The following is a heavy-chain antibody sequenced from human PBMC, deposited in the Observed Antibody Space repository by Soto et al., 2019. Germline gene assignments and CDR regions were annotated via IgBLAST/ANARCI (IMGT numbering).Heavy chain of an antibody. CDR3: ARPYDKRGYDWFDP. V-gene: IGHV1-2*02. CDR2: INPNSGGT. CDR1: GYTFTGYY. Sequence: ASVKVSCKASGYTFTGYYMHWVRQAPGQGLEWMGWINPNSGGTNYAQKFQGRVTMTRDTSISTAYMELSRLRSDDTAVYYCARPYDKRGYDWFDPWGQGTLVTVSS. D-gene: IGHD3-22*01. J-gene: IGHJ5*02.